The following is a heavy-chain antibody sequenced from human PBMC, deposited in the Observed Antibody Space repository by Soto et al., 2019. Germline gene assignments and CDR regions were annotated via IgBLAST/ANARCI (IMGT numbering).Heavy chain of an antibody. J-gene: IGHJ4*02. V-gene: IGHV3-23*01. D-gene: IGHD3-3*01. CDR1: GVSFSAYA. Sequence: HGGSLGLACAASGVSFSAYAINWVRQAPGKGLEWVSGISSSGDYTYYADSVKGRFTIARDNSKNTMYLQMNSLRSEDTAVYYCAKVMRVLARFSAFDHWGQGTPVTVSS. CDR2: ISSSGDYT. CDR3: AKVMRVLARFSAFDH.